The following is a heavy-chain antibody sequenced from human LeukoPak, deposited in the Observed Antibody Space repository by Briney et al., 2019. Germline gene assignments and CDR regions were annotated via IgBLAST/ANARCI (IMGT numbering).Heavy chain of an antibody. D-gene: IGHD4-17*01. CDR2: ISDDGRRK. J-gene: IGHJ4*02. CDR1: RFSFISYG. V-gene: IGHV3-30*18. CDR3: AKRPSDYGDYVSYFDY. Sequence: GGSLRLSCAASRFSFISYGMHWVRQAPGKGLEWVGVISDDGRRKDYADSVKGRFTISRDNSKNTLYLQMNSLRAEDTAVYYCAKRPSDYGDYVSYFDYWGQGTLVTVSS.